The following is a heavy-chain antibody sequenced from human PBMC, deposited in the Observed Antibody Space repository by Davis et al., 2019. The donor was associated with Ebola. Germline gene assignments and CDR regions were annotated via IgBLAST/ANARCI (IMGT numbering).Heavy chain of an antibody. CDR1: GFTFSTYS. V-gene: IGHV3-48*02. D-gene: IGHD4-17*01. Sequence: GESLKISCAASGFTFSTYSMNWVRQAPGKGLEWISYISRSSTVSYSDPVKGRFTISRDHAKNSLYLQMNSLRDEDTAVYYCVRGYGASYWGPGTLVTVSS. J-gene: IGHJ4*02. CDR2: ISRSSTV. CDR3: VRGYGASY.